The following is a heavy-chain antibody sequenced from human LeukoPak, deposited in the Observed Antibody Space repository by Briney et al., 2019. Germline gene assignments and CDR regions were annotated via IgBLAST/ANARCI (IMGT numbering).Heavy chain of an antibody. J-gene: IGHJ4*02. CDR1: GFTFSSRW. D-gene: IGHD5-12*01. V-gene: IGHV3-74*01. CDR3: ARGWLRSDYCFDS. CDR2: INSDVSSA. Sequence: GGSLRLSCAATGFTFSSRWMHWVRQAPGKGLVWVSRINSDVSSAGYADSVKGRFAISRDDAKYTLYLQMNSLRAEDTAVYYCARGWLRSDYCFDSWGQGTLVTVSS.